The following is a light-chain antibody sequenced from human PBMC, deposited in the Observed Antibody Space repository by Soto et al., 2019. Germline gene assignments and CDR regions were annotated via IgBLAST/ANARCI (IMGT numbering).Light chain of an antibody. CDR1: QGISSY. CDR3: QQYYSYPPT. Sequence: AIRMTQSPSSFSASTGDRVTITCRASQGISSYLAWYQQKPGKAPKLLIYAASTLQSGVPSRFSGSGSGTDFTLTISCLQSEDFATYYCQQYYSYPPTFGGGT. CDR2: AAS. J-gene: IGKJ4*01. V-gene: IGKV1-8*01.